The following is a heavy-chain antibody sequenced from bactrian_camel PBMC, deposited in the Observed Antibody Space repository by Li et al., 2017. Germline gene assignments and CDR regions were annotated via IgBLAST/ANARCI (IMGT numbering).Heavy chain of an antibody. V-gene: IGHV3S53*01. CDR3: AADRDLRESQGRNTAQLAWWLLAASRGTYDNNY. CDR2: DNVHGT. CDR1: GNTASNNC. J-gene: IGHJ4*01. D-gene: IGHD6*01. Sequence: HVQLVESGEGSVQAGGSLRLSCVASGNTASNNCMGWFRQAPGKEREGVAVDNVHGTHYANSVKGRFTISQDSDKHTLFLQLNSLKPEDTAMYYCAADRDLRESQGRNTAQLAWWLLAASRGTYDNNYWGQGTQVTVS.